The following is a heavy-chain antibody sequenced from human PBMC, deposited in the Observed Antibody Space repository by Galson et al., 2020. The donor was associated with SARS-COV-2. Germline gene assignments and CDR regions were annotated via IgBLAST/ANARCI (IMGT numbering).Heavy chain of an antibody. CDR2: ITSSGST. D-gene: IGHD2-15*01. Sequence: SETLSLTCPVYGGAFSRYYWSWHRQPPGTELEWIAEITSSGSTNYNPSLKLRVPISVDTSKNHFSLKLSSVTAAATAVYHCAREENFFLVVAATRMCYFDYWGRGTLATVSS. CDR3: AREENFFLVVAATRMCYFDY. J-gene: IGHJ4*02. CDR1: GGAFSRYY. V-gene: IGHV4-34*01.